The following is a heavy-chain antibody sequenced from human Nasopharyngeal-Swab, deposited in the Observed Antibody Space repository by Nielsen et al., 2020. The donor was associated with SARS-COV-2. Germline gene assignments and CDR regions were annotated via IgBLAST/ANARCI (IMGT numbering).Heavy chain of an antibody. CDR1: GGSISSSAYS. V-gene: IGHV4-61*02. Sequence: LRLSCSVSGGSISSSAYSWSWIRQPAGKEWDWIGRIFSSGSTTKNPSLKSRVSMSIDTSRKQFSLKLTSVTAADTAVYYCARALSGSNFASYGLDVWGQGTTVTVSS. J-gene: IGHJ6*02. D-gene: IGHD3-22*01. CDR3: ARALSGSNFASYGLDV. CDR2: IFSSGST.